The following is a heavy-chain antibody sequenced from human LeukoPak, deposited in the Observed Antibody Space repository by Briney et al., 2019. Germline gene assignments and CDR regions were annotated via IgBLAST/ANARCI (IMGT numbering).Heavy chain of an antibody. CDR1: GFTFSSYW. V-gene: IGHV3-74*01. CDR3: ARDAPLDSIDY. J-gene: IGHJ4*02. D-gene: IGHD2-15*01. Sequence: GGSLRLSCAASGFTFSSYWMHWVRQAPGKGLVWVSRINTDGSSTSYADSVKGRFTISRDNAKNSLYLQMNSLRAEDTAVYYCARDAPLDSIDYWGQGTLVTVSS. CDR2: INTDGSST.